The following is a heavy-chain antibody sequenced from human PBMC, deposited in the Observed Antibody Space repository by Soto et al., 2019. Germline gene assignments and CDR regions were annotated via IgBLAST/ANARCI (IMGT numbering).Heavy chain of an antibody. D-gene: IGHD1-1*01. CDR2: IGGNGGPT. CDR3: ATNGNSDDAFHI. V-gene: IGHV3-23*01. J-gene: IGHJ3*02. CDR1: GITSGSYA. Sequence: EMQLLESEGGLVQPGGSLRLSCAVSGITSGSYAMMWVRQAPGKGLEWVSTIGGNGGPTYYADSVKGRFTISRDNSKRSVYLQMKNLRADDTAVYYCATNGNSDDAFHIWGQGTMVTVSS.